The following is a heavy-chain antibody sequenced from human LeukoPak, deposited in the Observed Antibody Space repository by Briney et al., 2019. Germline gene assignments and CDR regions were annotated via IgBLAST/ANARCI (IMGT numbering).Heavy chain of an antibody. D-gene: IGHD4-17*01. Sequence: GGSLRLSSVASTVTHEFYAMHWVRQAPGKGLEWVSGFSLDSNRRDYADSVRGRFTVSRDYATRTLYLQMNSLRLEDTALYYCTRDLRPGGADVWGQGTTVIVSS. CDR2: FSLDSNRR. CDR3: TRDLRPGGADV. CDR1: TVTHEFYA. J-gene: IGHJ6*02. V-gene: IGHV3-9*01.